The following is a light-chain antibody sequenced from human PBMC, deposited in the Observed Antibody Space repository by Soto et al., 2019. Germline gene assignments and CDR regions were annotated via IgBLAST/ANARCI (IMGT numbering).Light chain of an antibody. Sequence: DIQMTQSPSSLSASVGDRVTITCRASQSISSDLNWYQQKLGKVPKLLIYAASTLQSGVPLRFSGSGSGTDFTLNISSLQPEDFATYYCQQSHSAPLTFGQGTQVEI. CDR1: QSISSD. CDR2: AAS. V-gene: IGKV1-39*01. J-gene: IGKJ2*01. CDR3: QQSHSAPLT.